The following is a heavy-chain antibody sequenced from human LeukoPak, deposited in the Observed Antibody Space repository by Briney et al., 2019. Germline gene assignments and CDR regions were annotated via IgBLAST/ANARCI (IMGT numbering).Heavy chain of an antibody. CDR1: GYTLTELS. Sequence: ASVKVSCKVSGYTLTELSMHRVRQAPGKGLEWMGGFDPEDGETIYAQKFQGRVTMTEDTSTDTAYMELSSLRSEDTAVYYCARGWYSGGWHDYWGQGTLVTVSS. V-gene: IGHV1-24*01. CDR2: FDPEDGET. J-gene: IGHJ4*02. D-gene: IGHD6-19*01. CDR3: ARGWYSGGWHDY.